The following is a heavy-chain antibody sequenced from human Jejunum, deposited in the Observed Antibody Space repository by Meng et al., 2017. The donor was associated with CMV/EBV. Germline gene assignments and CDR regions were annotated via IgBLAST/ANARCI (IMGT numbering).Heavy chain of an antibody. CDR2: IYYSGST. Sequence: HLALQEAGHGLVRPSGTLALTCTVSGGSISSSSYYWGWIRQPPGKGLEWIGSIYYSGSTYYNPSLKSRVTISVDTSKNQFSLKLSSVTAADTAVYYCASPLGILGIVDLWGRGTLVTVSS. CDR1: GGSISSSSYY. J-gene: IGHJ2*01. CDR3: ASPLGILGIVDL. D-gene: IGHD7-27*01. V-gene: IGHV4-39*01.